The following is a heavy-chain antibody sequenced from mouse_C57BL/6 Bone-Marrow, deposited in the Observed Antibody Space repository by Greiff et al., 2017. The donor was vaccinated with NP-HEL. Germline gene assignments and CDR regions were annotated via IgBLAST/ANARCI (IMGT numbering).Heavy chain of an antibody. D-gene: IGHD2-3*01. Sequence: VQLQQPGAELVKPGASAKLSCKASGYTFTSYWMHWVKQRPGQGLEWIGMIHPNSGSTNYNEKFKSKATLTVDKSSSTAYMQLSSLTSEDSAVYYCVVGYYYFDYWGQGTTLTVSS. V-gene: IGHV1-64*01. CDR2: IHPNSGST. CDR3: VVGYYYFDY. J-gene: IGHJ2*01. CDR1: GYTFTSYW.